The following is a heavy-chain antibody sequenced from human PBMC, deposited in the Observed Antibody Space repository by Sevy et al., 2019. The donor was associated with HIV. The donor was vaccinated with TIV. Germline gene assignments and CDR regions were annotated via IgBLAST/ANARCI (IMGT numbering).Heavy chain of an antibody. CDR1: GGSISSSSYY. D-gene: IGHD2-15*01. Sequence: SETLSLTCTVSGGSISSSSYYWGWIRQPPGKGLEWIGSIYYSGRTYYNPSLKSRVTISVDTSKNQFSLKLSSVTAADTAVYYCARQLVVVAALYYYYYGMDVWRQGTTVTVSS. CDR3: ARQLVVVAALYYYYYGMDV. V-gene: IGHV4-39*01. J-gene: IGHJ6*02. CDR2: IYYSGRT.